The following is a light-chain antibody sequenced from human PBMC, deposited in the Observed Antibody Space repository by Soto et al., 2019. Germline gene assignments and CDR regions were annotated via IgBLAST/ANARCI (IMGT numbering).Light chain of an antibody. CDR1: QSVLYSSNNKNY. V-gene: IGKV4-1*01. Sequence: DILVTQSPDSLAVSLGERATINCKASQSVLYSSNNKNYLAWYQQKPGQPPKLLIYWASTRESGVPDRFSCSGSGTDFTLTISSLQAEDVEVYYCQQYYSTPLTFGGGTKVDI. CDR2: WAS. CDR3: QQYYSTPLT. J-gene: IGKJ4*01.